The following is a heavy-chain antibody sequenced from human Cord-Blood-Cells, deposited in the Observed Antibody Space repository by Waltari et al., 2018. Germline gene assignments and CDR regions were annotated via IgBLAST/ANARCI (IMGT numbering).Heavy chain of an antibody. CDR2: IKQDGSEK. V-gene: IGHV3-7*01. Sequence: EVQLVESGGGLVQLGGSLRLSCAASGFTFSSNWMIWARKAPGKGLECVANIKQDGSEKYYVDSVKGRFTISRDNAKNSLYLQMNSLRAEDTAVYYCARDHGSYTIFGVVIIPDYWGQGTLVTVSS. D-gene: IGHD3-3*01. J-gene: IGHJ4*02. CDR3: ARDHGSYTIFGVVIIPDY. CDR1: GFTFSSNW.